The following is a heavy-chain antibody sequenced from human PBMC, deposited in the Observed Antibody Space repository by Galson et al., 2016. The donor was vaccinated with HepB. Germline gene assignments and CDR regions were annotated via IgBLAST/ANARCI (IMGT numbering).Heavy chain of an antibody. CDR3: AKLDCGRNCPRDY. CDR2: ISNDGSDK. CDR1: GFTFSGHG. J-gene: IGHJ4*02. V-gene: IGHV3-30*18. D-gene: IGHD2-21*02. Sequence: SLRLSCAASGFTFSGHGTHWVRQAPGRGLEWVAVISNDGSDKQYVDSVKGRFTVSRDNSKNTLFLQMNSLRVEDTAVYYCAKLDCGRNCPRDYWGQGTQVTVSS.